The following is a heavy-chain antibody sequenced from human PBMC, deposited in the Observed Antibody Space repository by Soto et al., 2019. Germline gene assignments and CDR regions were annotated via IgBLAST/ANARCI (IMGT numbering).Heavy chain of an antibody. Sequence: GGSLRLSCAASGFTFKNAWMSWVRQAPGKGLEWVGRIKTKADAGTTDYAAPVKGRFTISRDDSKNTLYLQMNSLKNEDTALYFCTTDGATIFFDPRGQGTPVTVYS. D-gene: IGHD3-10*02. CDR3: TTDGATIFFDP. J-gene: IGHJ5*02. CDR1: GFTFKNAW. V-gene: IGHV3-15*01. CDR2: IKTKADAGTT.